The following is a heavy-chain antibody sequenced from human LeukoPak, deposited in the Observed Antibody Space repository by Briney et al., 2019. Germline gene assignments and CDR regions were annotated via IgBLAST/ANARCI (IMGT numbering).Heavy chain of an antibody. CDR3: ALAWFGESRDGLDI. CDR1: GFTLTNDF. J-gene: IGHJ3*02. Sequence: GGSLRLSCAASGFTLTNDFMTWVRQAPGKGLEWVGRIKSEIEGGTTDHAASVKGRFAISRDESTNTLFLQMNSLRNEDTAVYYCALAWFGESRDGLDIWGRGSMVVVFS. V-gene: IGHV3-15*01. D-gene: IGHD3-10*01. CDR2: IKSEIEGGTT.